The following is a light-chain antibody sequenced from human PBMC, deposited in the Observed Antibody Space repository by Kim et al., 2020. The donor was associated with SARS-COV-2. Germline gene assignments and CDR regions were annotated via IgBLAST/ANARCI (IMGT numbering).Light chain of an antibody. CDR3: QQYNSYPWT. CDR1: QSISSW. Sequence: ASVGDRVTITCRASQSISSWLAWYQQKPGKAPKLLIYKASSLESGVPSRFSGSGSGTEFTLTISSLQPDDFATYYCQQYNSYPWTFGQGTKVE. CDR2: KAS. V-gene: IGKV1-5*03. J-gene: IGKJ1*01.